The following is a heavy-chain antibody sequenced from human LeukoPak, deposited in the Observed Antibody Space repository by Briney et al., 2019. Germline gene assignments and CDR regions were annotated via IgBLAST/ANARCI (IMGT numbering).Heavy chain of an antibody. CDR2: ISSSSSYI. V-gene: IGHV3-21*01. J-gene: IGHJ6*02. CDR1: GFTFSSYS. CDR3: AKTQALWFGEPNYYYYYGMDV. D-gene: IGHD3-10*01. Sequence: GGSLRLSCAASGFTFSSYSMNWVRQAPGKGLEWVSSISSSSSYIYYADSVKGQFTISRDNAKNSLYLQMNSLRAEDTAVYYCAKTQALWFGEPNYYYYYGMDVWGQGTTVTVSS.